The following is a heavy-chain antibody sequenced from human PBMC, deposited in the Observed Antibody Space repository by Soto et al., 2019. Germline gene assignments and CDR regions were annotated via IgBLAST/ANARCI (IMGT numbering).Heavy chain of an antibody. V-gene: IGHV3-30*18. Sequence: QVQLVESGGCVVQPGRSLRLSCAASEFIFSSYGMHWVRQAPVKGMEWVAVISYDGSNKYYADSVKGRFTISRDNSKNTLYLQMNSLRAQDTDVNYCAKDLERGNAGYSSCPNWFDPWGQGTLVIVSS. J-gene: IGHJ5*02. CDR3: AKDLERGNAGYSSCPNWFDP. CDR1: EFIFSSYG. D-gene: IGHD6-13*01. CDR2: ISYDGSNK.